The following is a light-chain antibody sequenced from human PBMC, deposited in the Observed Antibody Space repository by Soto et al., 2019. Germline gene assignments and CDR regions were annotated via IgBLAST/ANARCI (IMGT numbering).Light chain of an antibody. CDR3: ATWDSSLRAVV. Sequence: QPVLTQPPSVSAAPGQRVTISCSGSTSNIGKNYLSWYQQLPGAAPKLLIYDNIQRSSGIPDRFSGSKSGTSATLGITGLQTGDEADYYCATWDSSLRAVVFGGGTQLTVL. J-gene: IGLJ2*01. CDR2: DNI. V-gene: IGLV1-51*01. CDR1: TSNIGKNY.